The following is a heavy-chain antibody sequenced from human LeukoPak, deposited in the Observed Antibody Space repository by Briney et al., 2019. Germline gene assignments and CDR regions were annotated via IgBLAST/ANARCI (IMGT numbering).Heavy chain of an antibody. D-gene: IGHD6-6*01. CDR2: ISGSGNTI. V-gene: IGHV3-48*03. CDR3: ARGRSIAGRYEALDI. CDR1: GFTFTSYE. J-gene: IGHJ3*02. Sequence: PGGSLRLSCAASGFTFTSYELNWVRQAPGKGLEWVSYISGSGNTISYADSVKGRFTISRDNAKNSLYLQVNSLRADDTAVYYCARGRSIAGRYEALDIWGQGTMVTVST.